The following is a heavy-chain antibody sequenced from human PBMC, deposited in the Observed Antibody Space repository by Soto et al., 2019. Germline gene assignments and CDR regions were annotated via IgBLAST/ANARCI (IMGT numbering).Heavy chain of an antibody. CDR1: GFTFSSYG. CDR3: AKIIDAAGTGY. Sequence: GSLRLSCAASGFTFSSYGMTWVRQAPGKGLEWVSSISGIGDGTYYADSVKGRFTISRDNFKNTLYLQMNSLTAEDAAVYYCAKIIDAAGTGYWGQGTLVTVSS. J-gene: IGHJ4*02. D-gene: IGHD6-13*01. CDR2: ISGIGDGT. V-gene: IGHV3-23*01.